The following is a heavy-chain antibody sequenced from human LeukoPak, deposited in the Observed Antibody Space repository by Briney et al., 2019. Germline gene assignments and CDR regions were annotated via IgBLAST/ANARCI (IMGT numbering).Heavy chain of an antibody. J-gene: IGHJ4*02. V-gene: IGHV3-21*01. D-gene: IGHD5-18*01. CDR2: ISSSSAYI. CDR1: GFTFSTYS. CDR3: ARASGDTVDTTTMGSY. Sequence: GGSLRLSSAPSGFTFSTYSMNWVRPAPGKGLEWVSSISSSSAYIYYADSVKGRFTISRDNAKNSLYLQMNSLRAEDTAVYYCARASGDTVDTTTMGSYWGQGTLVTVSS.